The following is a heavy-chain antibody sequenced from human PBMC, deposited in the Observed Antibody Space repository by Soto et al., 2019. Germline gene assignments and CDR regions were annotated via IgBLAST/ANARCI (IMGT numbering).Heavy chain of an antibody. Sequence: GGSLRLSCAASGFTFSSYAMHWVRQAPGKGLEWVAVISYDGSNKYYADSVKGRFTISRDNSKNTLYLQMNSLRAEDTAVYYCGGHYAVAGTYYYYGMDVWGQGTTVTVSS. CDR1: GFTFSSYA. D-gene: IGHD6-19*01. CDR3: GGHYAVAGTYYYYGMDV. V-gene: IGHV3-30-3*01. CDR2: ISYDGSNK. J-gene: IGHJ6*02.